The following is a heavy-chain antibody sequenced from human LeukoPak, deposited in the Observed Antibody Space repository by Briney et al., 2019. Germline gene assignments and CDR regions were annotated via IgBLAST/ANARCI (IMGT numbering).Heavy chain of an antibody. V-gene: IGHV4-4*07. J-gene: IGHJ2*01. CDR3: ARVSGWYNWYFDL. D-gene: IGHD6-19*01. CDR1: GGSISSYD. Sequence: PSETLSLTCTVSGGSISSYDWSWIRQPAGQGLERIGRISTSGSTNYNPSLKGRVTMSVDTSKNQFSLKLSSVTAADTAVYYCARVSGWYNWYFDLWGRGTLVTVPS. CDR2: ISTSGST.